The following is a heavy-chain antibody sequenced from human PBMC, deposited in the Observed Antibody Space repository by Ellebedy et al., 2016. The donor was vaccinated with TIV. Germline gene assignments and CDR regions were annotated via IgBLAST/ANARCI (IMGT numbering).Heavy chain of an antibody. D-gene: IGHD1-1*01. Sequence: AASVKVSCKASGYTFTGYYMHWLRQAPGQGLEWMGWINPNSSDTKYAQKFQGRVTVTRDTAISTAYMQLSSLTSDDTAVYYCARVNTAWYNDYWGQGTLVTVSS. J-gene: IGHJ4*02. CDR2: INPNSSDT. CDR1: GYTFTGYY. V-gene: IGHV1-2*02. CDR3: ARVNTAWYNDY.